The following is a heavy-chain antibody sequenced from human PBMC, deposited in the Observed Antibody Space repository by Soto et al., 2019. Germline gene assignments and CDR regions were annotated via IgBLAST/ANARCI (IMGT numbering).Heavy chain of an antibody. D-gene: IGHD1-26*01. Sequence: EVQLVESGGGLVQPGGSLRLSCAASGFTFSTYWVHWVRQAPGKGLVWVSRINTDGSSTSYADSVKGRFTISRDNAKNKLYLQMNSLGAEDTAVYYCARRGQVGWGLAHWGQGTLVTVSS. CDR3: ARRGQVGWGLAH. CDR2: INTDGSST. V-gene: IGHV3-74*01. CDR1: GFTFSTYW. J-gene: IGHJ5*02.